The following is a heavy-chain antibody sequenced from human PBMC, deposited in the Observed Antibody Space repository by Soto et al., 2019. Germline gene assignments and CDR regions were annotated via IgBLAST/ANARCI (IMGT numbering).Heavy chain of an antibody. CDR2: INWKGAIV. CDR1: GFIFDDYG. D-gene: IGHD2-15*01. J-gene: IGHJ6*03. CDR3: VKEDPGSGRPSFTRSRSFSMGL. V-gene: IGHV3-9*01. Sequence: EVHLVESGGGLVQPGMSLRLSCAASGFIFDDYGMHWVRQGPGKGLEWVAGINWKGAIVGYWDSVKGRFSISRDNAKNFLYLRIDSPRAEDTVFYFVVKEDPGSGRPSFTRSRSFSMGLWCKGTTVTFSS.